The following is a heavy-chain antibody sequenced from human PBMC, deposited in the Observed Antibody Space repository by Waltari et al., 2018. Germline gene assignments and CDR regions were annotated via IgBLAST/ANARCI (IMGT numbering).Heavy chain of an antibody. CDR2: SYHSGST. V-gene: IGHV4-4*02. J-gene: IGHJ6*02. CDR1: GGSISSSNW. D-gene: IGHD5-18*01. CDR3: ARIHRDTAMSDYYYYYGMDV. Sequence: QVQLQESGPGLVKPSGTLSLTCAVSGGSISSSNWWSWVRQPPGKGLEWIGESYHSGSTNDNPALKSRVTISVDKSKNQFSLKLSSVTAADTAVYYCARIHRDTAMSDYYYYYGMDVWGQGTTVTVSS.